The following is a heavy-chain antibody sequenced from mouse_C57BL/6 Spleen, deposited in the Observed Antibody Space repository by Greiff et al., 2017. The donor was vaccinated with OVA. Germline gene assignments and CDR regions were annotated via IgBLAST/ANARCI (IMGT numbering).Heavy chain of an antibody. D-gene: IGHD1-1*01. Sequence: VQLQQSGPVLVKPGASVKMSCKASGYTFTDYYMNWVKQSHGKSLEWIGVINPYNGGTSYNQKFKGKATLTVDKSSSTAYMKLNSLTSEDSAVYYCARYNGSSSFDYWGQGTTLTVSS. CDR3: ARYNGSSSFDY. CDR2: INPYNGGT. V-gene: IGHV1-19*01. J-gene: IGHJ2*01. CDR1: GYTFTDYY.